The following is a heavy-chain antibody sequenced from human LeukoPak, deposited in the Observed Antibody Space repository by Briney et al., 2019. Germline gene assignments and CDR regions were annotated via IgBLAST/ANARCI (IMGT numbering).Heavy chain of an antibody. D-gene: IGHD3-10*01. CDR1: GYTFTSYA. V-gene: IGHV1-3*01. CDR2: INAGNGNT. J-gene: IGHJ4*02. CDR3: ARDSHYGNFDY. Sequence: ASVKVSCKASGYTFTSYAMHWVRQAPGQRLEWMRWINAGNGNTKYSQKFQGRVTITRDTSASTAYMELSSLRSEDTAVYYCARDSHYGNFDYWGQGTLVTVSS.